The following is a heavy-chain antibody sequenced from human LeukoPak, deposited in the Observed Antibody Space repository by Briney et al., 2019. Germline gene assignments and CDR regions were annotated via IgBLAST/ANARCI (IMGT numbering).Heavy chain of an antibody. Sequence: VKVSCKASGYTFTSYGVSWVRQAPGQGLEWMGGIIPIFGTANYAQKFQGRVTITADESTSTAYMELSSLRSEDTAVYYCASLAGYYYDSSGYYPFDYWGQGTLVTVSS. J-gene: IGHJ4*02. CDR1: GYTFTSYG. D-gene: IGHD3-22*01. CDR3: ASLAGYYYDSSGYYPFDY. V-gene: IGHV1-69*01. CDR2: IIPIFGTA.